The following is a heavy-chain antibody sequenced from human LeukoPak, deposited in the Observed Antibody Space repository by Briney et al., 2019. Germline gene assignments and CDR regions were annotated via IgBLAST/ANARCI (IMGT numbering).Heavy chain of an antibody. CDR3: TTRGYQLLYDY. V-gene: IGHV3-15*01. Sequence: PGGSLRLSCAASGFTFSSYEMNWVRQAPGKGLEWVGRIKSKTDGGTTDYAAPVKGRFAISRDDSKNTLYLQMNSLKTEDTAVYYCTTRGYQLLYDYWGQGTLVTVSS. J-gene: IGHJ4*02. CDR2: IKSKTDGGTT. CDR1: GFTFSSYE. D-gene: IGHD2-2*02.